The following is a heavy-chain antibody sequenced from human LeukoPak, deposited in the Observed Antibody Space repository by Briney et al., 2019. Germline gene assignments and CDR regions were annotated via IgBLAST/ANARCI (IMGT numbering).Heavy chain of an antibody. D-gene: IGHD3-3*01. CDR2: IYSGGST. CDR1: GFTVSNNY. J-gene: IGHJ4*02. V-gene: IGHV3-66*02. Sequence: GGSLRLSCAASGFTVSNNYMSWVRQAPGKGLEWVSVIYSGGSTYYADSVKGRFTISRDNSKNTLYLQMNSLRAEDTAVYYCARDPPLGYDFWSGYQGGDYWGQGTLVTVSS. CDR3: ARDPPLGYDFWSGYQGGDY.